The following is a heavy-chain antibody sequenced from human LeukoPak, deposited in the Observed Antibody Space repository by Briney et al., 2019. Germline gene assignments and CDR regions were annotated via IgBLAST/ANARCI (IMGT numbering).Heavy chain of an antibody. CDR1: GGSISSYY. CDR2: IYYSGST. CDR3: ARHEARGELLKDFDY. D-gene: IGHD1-26*01. J-gene: IGHJ4*02. V-gene: IGHV4-59*08. Sequence: KASETLSLTCTVSGGSISSYYWSWIRQPPGKGLEWIGYIYYSGSTNYNPSLKSRVTISVDTSKNQFSLKLSSVTAADTAVYYCARHEARGELLKDFDYWGQGTLVTVSS.